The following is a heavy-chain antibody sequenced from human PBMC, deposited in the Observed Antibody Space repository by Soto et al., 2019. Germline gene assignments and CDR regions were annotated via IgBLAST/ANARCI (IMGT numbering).Heavy chain of an antibody. CDR1: GFIFSNYV. V-gene: IGHV3-30-3*01. Sequence: GGSLRLSCAASGFIFSNYVMYWVRQAPGKGLEWVAFMSYDGTTKYYADSVKGRFTISRDNSKNTLYLQMNSLRPEDTGVYYCAREVLWSGYFDYWGQGTRVTVSS. CDR3: AREVLWSGYFDY. CDR2: MSYDGTTK. D-gene: IGHD3-10*01. J-gene: IGHJ4*02.